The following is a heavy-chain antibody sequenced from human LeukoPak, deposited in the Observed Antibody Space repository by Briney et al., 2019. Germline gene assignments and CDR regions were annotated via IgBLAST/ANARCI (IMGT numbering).Heavy chain of an antibody. CDR2: IKSDGSST. V-gene: IGHV3-74*01. D-gene: IGHD2-8*02. J-gene: IGHJ4*02. CDR1: GLTFSSYW. CDR3: ARDQIYCTGGYCYFDY. Sequence: PGGSLRLSCAASGLTFSSYWMHWVRQAPGKGLVWVSRIKSDGSSTSYADSVKGRFTISRDNAKNTLYLQMNGVRAEDTAVYYCARDQIYCTGGYCYFDYWGRGTLVTVSS.